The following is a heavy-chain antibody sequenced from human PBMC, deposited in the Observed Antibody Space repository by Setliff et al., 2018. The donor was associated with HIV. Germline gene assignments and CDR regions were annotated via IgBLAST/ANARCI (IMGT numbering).Heavy chain of an antibody. D-gene: IGHD6-19*01. CDR1: GGSIDGDSYY. Sequence: PSETLSLTCTVYGGSIDGDSYYWSWIRQAAGKGPEWVGHVHTSGTTNYNPSLRGRVTISLDRSKNQFSLKLSSVTAADTAVYYCAKGVAGLQYYYYYMDVWGKGTTVTVSS. J-gene: IGHJ6*03. CDR2: VHTSGTT. CDR3: AKGVAGLQYYYYYMDV. V-gene: IGHV4-61*09.